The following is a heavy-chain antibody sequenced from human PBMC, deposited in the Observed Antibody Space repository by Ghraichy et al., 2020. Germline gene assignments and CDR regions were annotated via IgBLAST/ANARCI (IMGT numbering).Heavy chain of an antibody. CDR2: IYYSGST. CDR1: GGSISSSSYY. J-gene: IGHJ4*02. Sequence: SETLSLTCTVSGGSISSSSYYWGWIRQPPGKGLEWIGSIYYSGSTYYNPSLKSRVTISVDTSKNQFSLKLSSVTAADTAVYYCARHVGRAPKGWLQPHDYWGQGTLVTVSS. V-gene: IGHV4-39*01. D-gene: IGHD5-24*01. CDR3: ARHVGRAPKGWLQPHDY.